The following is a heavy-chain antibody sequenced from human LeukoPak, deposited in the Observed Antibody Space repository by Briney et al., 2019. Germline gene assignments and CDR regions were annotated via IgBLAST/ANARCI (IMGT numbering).Heavy chain of an antibody. CDR1: GYTFTGYY. V-gene: IGHV1-2*02. Sequence: ASVKVSCKASGYTFTGYYMHWVRQAPGQGLEWMGWINPNSGGTNYAQKFQGRVTITADESTSTAYMELSSLRSEDTAVYYCARVSLAYQLPRDYWGQGTLVTVSS. D-gene: IGHD2-2*01. CDR2: INPNSGGT. J-gene: IGHJ4*02. CDR3: ARVSLAYQLPRDY.